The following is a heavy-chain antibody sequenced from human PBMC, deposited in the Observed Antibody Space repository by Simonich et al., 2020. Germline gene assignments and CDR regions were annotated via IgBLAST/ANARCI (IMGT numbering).Heavy chain of an antibody. CDR2: KWYDESKK. CDR3: AKESTVSRWDYYYGMDV. V-gene: IGHV3-30*18. D-gene: IGHD4-17*01. J-gene: IGHJ6*02. CDR1: GFTFSSYG. Sequence: QVQLVESGGGVVQPGRSLRLSCAASGFTFSSYGMHWGRQAPGKGLDWVAVKWYDESKKYYADSVKGRFTITRDNSKNTLYLQMNSLRAEDTAMYYCAKESTVSRWDYYYGMDVWGQGTTVTVSS.